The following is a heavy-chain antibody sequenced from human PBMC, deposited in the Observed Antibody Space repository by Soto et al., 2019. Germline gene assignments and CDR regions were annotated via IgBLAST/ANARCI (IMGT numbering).Heavy chain of an antibody. CDR1: GYTFTSYY. V-gene: IGHV1-46*01. D-gene: IGHD2-2*01. CDR2: INPSGGST. CDR3: ARDPRNCSSTSCYPNNWFDP. Sequence: ASVKVSCKASGYTFTSYYMHWVRQAPGQGLEWMGIINPSGGSTSYAQKFQGRVTMTRDTSTSTVYMELSSLRSEDTAVYYCARDPRNCSSTSCYPNNWFDPWGQGTLVTVSS. J-gene: IGHJ5*02.